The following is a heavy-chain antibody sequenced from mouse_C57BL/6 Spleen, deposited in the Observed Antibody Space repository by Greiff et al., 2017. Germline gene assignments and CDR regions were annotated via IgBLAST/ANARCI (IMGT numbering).Heavy chain of an antibody. Sequence: QVQLQQPGAELVMPGASVKLCCKASGYTFTSYWMHWVKQRPGQGLEWIGEIDPSDSYTNYNQKFKGKSTLTVDKSSSTAYMQLSSLTSEDSAVYYCARFDGRLDYWGQGTTLTVSS. D-gene: IGHD2-3*01. V-gene: IGHV1-69*01. CDR3: ARFDGRLDY. J-gene: IGHJ2*01. CDR1: GYTFTSYW. CDR2: IDPSDSYT.